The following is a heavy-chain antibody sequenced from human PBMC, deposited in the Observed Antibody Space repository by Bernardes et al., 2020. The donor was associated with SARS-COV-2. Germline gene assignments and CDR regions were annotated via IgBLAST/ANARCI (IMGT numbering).Heavy chain of an antibody. CDR1: GGSISSGSYH. J-gene: IGHJ4*02. CDR2: IYTSGST. D-gene: IGHD4-17*01. CDR3: ARDYGDYPYYFDY. Sequence: TLSLTCTVSGGSISSGSYHWSWIRQPAGKGLEWIGRIYTSGSTNYNPSLKSRVTISVDTSKNQFSLKLTSVTAADTAVYYCARDYGDYPYYFDYWGQGTLVTVSS. V-gene: IGHV4-61*02.